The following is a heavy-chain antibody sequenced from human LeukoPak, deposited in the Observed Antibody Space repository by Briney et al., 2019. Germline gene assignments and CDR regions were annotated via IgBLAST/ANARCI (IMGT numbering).Heavy chain of an antibody. Sequence: GRSLRLSCAASGFTFSSYAMHWVRQAPGKGLEWVAVISYDGSNKSYADSVKGRFTISRDNSKNTLYLQMNSLRAEDTAVYYCARDFSPSSYYDSGGYYAYWGQGTLVTVSS. D-gene: IGHD3-22*01. CDR3: ARDFSPSSYYDSGGYYAY. CDR1: GFTFSSYA. CDR2: ISYDGSNK. V-gene: IGHV3-30-3*01. J-gene: IGHJ4*02.